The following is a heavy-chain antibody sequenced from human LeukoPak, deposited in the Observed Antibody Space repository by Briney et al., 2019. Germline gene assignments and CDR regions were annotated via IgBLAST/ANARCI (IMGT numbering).Heavy chain of an antibody. Sequence: PGGSLRLSCAASGFTFSNYAVHWVRQAPGKGLEYVSAISSNGGSTYYANSVRGRFTISRDNSKNTLYLQMGSLRAEDMAVYYCARKYYYDSSGYLGGLDYWGQETLVTVSS. CDR3: ARKYYYDSSGYLGGLDY. CDR1: GFTFSNYA. J-gene: IGHJ4*02. V-gene: IGHV3-64*01. D-gene: IGHD3-22*01. CDR2: ISSNGGST.